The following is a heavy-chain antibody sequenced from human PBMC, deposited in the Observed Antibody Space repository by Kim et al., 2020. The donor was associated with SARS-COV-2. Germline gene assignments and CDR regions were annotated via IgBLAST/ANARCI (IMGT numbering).Heavy chain of an antibody. CDR2: ISYDGSNK. Sequence: GGSLRLSCAASGFTFSSYGMHWVRQAPGKGLEWVAVISYDGSNKYYADSVKGRFTISRDNSKNTLYLQMNSLRAEDTAVYYCARDWCSYKWGFDYWGQGTLVTVSS. CDR3: ARDWCSYKWGFDY. D-gene: IGHD1-1*01. J-gene: IGHJ4*02. V-gene: IGHV3-33*05. CDR1: GFTFSSYG.